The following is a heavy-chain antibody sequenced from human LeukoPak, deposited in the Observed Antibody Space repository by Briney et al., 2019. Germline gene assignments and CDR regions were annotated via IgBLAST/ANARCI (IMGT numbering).Heavy chain of an antibody. V-gene: IGHV4-59*08. D-gene: IGHD3-10*01. Sequence: SETLSLTCTVSGGSISSYYWSWIRQPPGKGLEWIGYIYYSGSTNYNPSLKSRVTISVDTSKNQFSLKLSSVTAADTAVYYCARHDYDSGSYFFDYWGQGTLVTVSS. J-gene: IGHJ4*02. CDR1: GGSISSYY. CDR2: IYYSGST. CDR3: ARHDYDSGSYFFDY.